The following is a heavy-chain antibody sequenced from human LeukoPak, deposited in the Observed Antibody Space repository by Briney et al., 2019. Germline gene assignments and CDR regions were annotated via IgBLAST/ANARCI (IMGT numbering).Heavy chain of an antibody. D-gene: IGHD6-13*01. CDR2: IYTSGST. V-gene: IGHV4-61*02. J-gene: IGHJ6*03. CDR1: GGSISSGSYY. CDR3: ARDRIAAALDYYMDV. Sequence: SETLSLTCTVPGGSISSGSYYWSWIRQPAGKGLEWIGRIYTSGSTNYNPSLKSRVTISVDTSKNQFSLKLSSVTAADTAVYYCARDRIAAALDYYMDVWGKGTTVTVSS.